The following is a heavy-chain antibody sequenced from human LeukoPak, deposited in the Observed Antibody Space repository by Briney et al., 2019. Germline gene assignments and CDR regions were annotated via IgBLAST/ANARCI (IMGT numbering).Heavy chain of an antibody. V-gene: IGHV3-30*18. Sequence: GGSLRLSCAASGFTFSSYGMHWVRQAPGKGLEWVAVISYDGSNKYYADSVEGRFTISRDNSKNTLYLQMNSLRAEDTAVYYCAKFGPSGDSHDYWGQGTLVTVSS. CDR1: GFTFSSYG. CDR3: AKFGPSGDSHDY. D-gene: IGHD4-17*01. J-gene: IGHJ4*02. CDR2: ISYDGSNK.